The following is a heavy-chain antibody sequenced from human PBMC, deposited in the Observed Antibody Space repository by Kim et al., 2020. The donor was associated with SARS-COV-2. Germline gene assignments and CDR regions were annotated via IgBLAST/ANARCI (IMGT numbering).Heavy chain of an antibody. CDR3: ASGDRGSSPFRWDLDH. Sequence: ASVKVSCKTSGYTFSYFSMNWVRQAPGQGLEWMGWIDTKTGTPAYAQGFTGRFVFSLDTSLNTPYLQMSSLNAEDTPVYFLASGDRGSSPFRWDLDHWGQ. D-gene: IGHD6-13*01. CDR1: GYTFSYFS. V-gene: IGHV7-4-1*01. J-gene: IGHJ4*02. CDR2: IDTKTGTP.